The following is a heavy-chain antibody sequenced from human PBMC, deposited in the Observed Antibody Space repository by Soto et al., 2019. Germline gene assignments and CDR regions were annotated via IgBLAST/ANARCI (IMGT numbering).Heavy chain of an antibody. CDR3: AGGTYTYGQGDYYMDV. D-gene: IGHD5-18*01. V-gene: IGHV4-59*01. J-gene: IGHJ6*03. Sequence: QVQLQESGPGLVKPSETLSLTCTVSGGSISSFYWSWIRQPPGKGLEWIAFIYYSGSTNFNPSLKSRVTMSVDTSKNQFSLKLTSVTAADTAVYYCAGGTYTYGQGDYYMDVWGKGTTVTVSS. CDR1: GGSISSFY. CDR2: IYYSGST.